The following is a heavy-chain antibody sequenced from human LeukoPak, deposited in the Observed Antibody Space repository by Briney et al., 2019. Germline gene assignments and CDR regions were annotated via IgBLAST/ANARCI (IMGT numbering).Heavy chain of an antibody. D-gene: IGHD1-26*01. CDR3: ARGATSLDAFDI. Sequence: ASVTVSFKASGYTFTIYDINWVRQAPGQGREWMGWMDPNSGNTGYAQKFQGRVTMTRNTSIITAYMELSSLRSEDTAVYYCARGATSLDAFDIWGQGTMVTVSS. CDR1: GYTFTIYD. V-gene: IGHV1-8*01. CDR2: MDPNSGNT. J-gene: IGHJ3*02.